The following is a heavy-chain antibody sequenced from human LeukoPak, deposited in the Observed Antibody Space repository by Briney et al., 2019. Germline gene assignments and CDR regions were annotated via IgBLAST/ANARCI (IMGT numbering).Heavy chain of an antibody. CDR3: FDSSGTPDY. V-gene: IGHV1-46*01. CDR2: INPSGGST. D-gene: IGHD3-22*01. CDR1: GNTLTRHY. J-gene: IGHJ4*02. Sequence: SVKVSCKASGNTLTRHYMHWVRQAPGQGLEWMGIINPSGGSTTYAQKFQGRVTMTRDTSTSTVYMELSSLRSEDTAVYYCFDSSGTPDYWGQGTLVTVSS.